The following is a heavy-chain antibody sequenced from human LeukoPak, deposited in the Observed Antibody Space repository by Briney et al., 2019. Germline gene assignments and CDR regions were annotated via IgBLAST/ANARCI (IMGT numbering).Heavy chain of an antibody. V-gene: IGHV1-46*01. CDR2: INPSGGST. CDR3: ARANYYDSSGYSLYYFDY. Sequence: ASVTVSFKASGYTFTSYYMHWVRQAPGQGLEWMGIINPSGGSTSYAQKFQGRVTMTRDTSTSTVYMELSSLRSEDTAVDYCARANYYDSSGYSLYYFDYWGQGTLVTVSS. D-gene: IGHD3-22*01. CDR1: GYTFTSYY. J-gene: IGHJ4*02.